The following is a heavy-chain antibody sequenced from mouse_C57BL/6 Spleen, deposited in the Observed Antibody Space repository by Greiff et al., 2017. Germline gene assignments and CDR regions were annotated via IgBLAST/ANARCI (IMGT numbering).Heavy chain of an antibody. CDR2: ISDGGSYT. CDR1: GFTFSSYA. Sequence: VQLKESGGGLVKPGGSLKLSCAASGFTFSSYAMSWVRQTPEKRLEWVATISDGGSYTYYPDNVKGRFTISRDNAKNNLYLQMSHLKSEDTAMYYCASAVDYAMDYWGQGTSVTVSS. V-gene: IGHV5-4*01. D-gene: IGHD1-1*01. CDR3: ASAVDYAMDY. J-gene: IGHJ4*01.